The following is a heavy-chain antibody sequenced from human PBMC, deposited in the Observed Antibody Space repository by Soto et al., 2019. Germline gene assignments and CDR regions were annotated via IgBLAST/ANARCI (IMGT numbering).Heavy chain of an antibody. V-gene: IGHV1-18*01. J-gene: IGHJ5*02. CDR2: ISAYNGNT. CDR1: GYTVTSYG. CDR3: ARDGFAAEPYWFDP. Sequence: ASVKVSCKTSGYTVTSYGISWVRQAPGQGLEWMGWISAYNGNTNYAKKLQGRVTMTTETSTSNAYMELRSLRSDDTAAYYCARDGFAAEPYWFDPWGQGTLVTVSS. D-gene: IGHD3-10*01.